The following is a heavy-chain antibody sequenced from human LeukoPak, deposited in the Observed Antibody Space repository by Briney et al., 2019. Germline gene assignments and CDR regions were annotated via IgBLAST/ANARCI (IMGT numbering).Heavy chain of an antibody. D-gene: IGHD3-22*01. V-gene: IGHV3-7*01. J-gene: IGHJ4*02. CDR1: GFISSNYW. Sequence: GGSLRLSCAASGFISSNYWMSWVRQAPGKGLEWVANIKQDGSERYYVDSVKGRFTISRDNAKNSLDLQMNSLRAEDTAVYYCARGYYFDSSGFFPPYYFDYWGQGTLVTVSS. CDR2: IKQDGSER. CDR3: ARGYYFDSSGFFPPYYFDY.